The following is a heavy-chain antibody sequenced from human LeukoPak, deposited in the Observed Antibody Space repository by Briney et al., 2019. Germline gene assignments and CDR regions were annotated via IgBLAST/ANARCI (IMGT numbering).Heavy chain of an antibody. CDR3: ARASSGYWYYFDY. CDR1: GFTVSSNY. Sequence: GGSLRLSCAASGFTVSSNYMSWVRQAPGKGLEWVSVIYSGGSTYYADTVKGRFTISRDNSKNTLYLQMNSLRAEDTAVYHCARASSGYWYYFDYWGQGTLVTVSS. D-gene: IGHD3-22*01. CDR2: IYSGGST. V-gene: IGHV3-53*01. J-gene: IGHJ4*02.